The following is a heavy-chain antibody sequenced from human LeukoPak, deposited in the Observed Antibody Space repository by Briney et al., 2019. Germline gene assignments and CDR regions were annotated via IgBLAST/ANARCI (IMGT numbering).Heavy chain of an antibody. CDR3: ARGIVGPLYYYYYMDV. J-gene: IGHJ6*03. CDR2: IRRSSANI. CDR1: GFAFDDYA. Sequence: GGSLRLSCAASGFAFDDYAMHWVRQAPGKGLEWVSGIRRSSANIGYVDSVKGRFTISRDNAKNSLYLQMNSLREEDTAVYYCARGIVGPLYYYYYMDVWGKGATVTVSS. V-gene: IGHV3-9*01. D-gene: IGHD1-26*01.